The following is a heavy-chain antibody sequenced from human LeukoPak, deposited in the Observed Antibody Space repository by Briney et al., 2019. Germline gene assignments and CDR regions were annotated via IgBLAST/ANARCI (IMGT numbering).Heavy chain of an antibody. J-gene: IGHJ4*02. Sequence: ASVKVSCKASGYTFTAYYLHWVRQAPGQGLEWLGWINPNSGGTNYAQKFQGRVTMTRDTSISTACMELNRLRSDDTAVYYCARDVEYSSERFNFWGQGTLVTVSS. CDR2: INPNSGGT. D-gene: IGHD6-19*01. CDR1: GYTFTAYY. CDR3: ARDVEYSSERFNF. V-gene: IGHV1-2*02.